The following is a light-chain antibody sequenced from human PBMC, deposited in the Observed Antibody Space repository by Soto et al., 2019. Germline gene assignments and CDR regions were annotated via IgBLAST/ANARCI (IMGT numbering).Light chain of an antibody. CDR2: EVN. V-gene: IGLV2-23*02. CDR3: YTYAGTDAYV. J-gene: IGLJ1*01. CDR1: SSDVGNYNL. Sequence: QSVLTQPASVSGSPGQSITISCAGSSSDVGNYNLVSWYQQHPGKAPKLMISEVNKRPSGVSNRFSGSKSGNTASLTISGLQAEAEADYYCYTYAGTDAYVFGDGTKVTGL.